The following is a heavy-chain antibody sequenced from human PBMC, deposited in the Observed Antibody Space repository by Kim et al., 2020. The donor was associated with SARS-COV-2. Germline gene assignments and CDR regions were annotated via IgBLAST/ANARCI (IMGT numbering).Heavy chain of an antibody. V-gene: IGHV4-34*01. CDR3: ARLMSDSRKYWWFDP. CDR1: GGSFSDYY. Sequence: SETLSLTCAVSGGSFSDYYWTWVRQSPGRGLEWIGEINHNEDTNYNTSLRSRVTLTVDTSKNQFSLNLNSVTAADTAIYYCARLMSDSRKYWWFDPWGQG. J-gene: IGHJ5*02. D-gene: IGHD2-8*02. CDR2: INHNEDT.